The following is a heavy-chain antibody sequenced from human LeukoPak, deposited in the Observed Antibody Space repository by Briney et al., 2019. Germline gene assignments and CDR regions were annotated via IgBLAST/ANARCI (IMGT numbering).Heavy chain of an antibody. CDR1: GFTFSSYS. D-gene: IGHD3-9*01. V-gene: IGHV3-21*01. CDR3: VTTYDILTGARAGI. Sequence: RGSLRLSCAASGFTFSSYSMNWVRQAPGKGLEWVSSISSSSSYIYYADSVKGRFTISRDNAKNSLYLQMNSLRAEDTAVYYCVTTYDILTGARAGIWGQGTMVTVSS. CDR2: ISSSSSYI. J-gene: IGHJ3*02.